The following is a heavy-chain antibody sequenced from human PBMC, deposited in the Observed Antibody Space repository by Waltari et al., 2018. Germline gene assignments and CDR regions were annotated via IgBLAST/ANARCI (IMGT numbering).Heavy chain of an antibody. CDR3: ATDSSGGRDWFDP. D-gene: IGHD3-22*01. Sequence: QVQLQESGPGLVKPSQTLSFTCTVSGGSISSGDYYWSWIRQPPGKGLEWIGYIYYSGSTYYNPSLKSRVTISVDTSKNQFSLKLSSVTAADTAVYYCATDSSGGRDWFDPWGQGTLVTVSS. CDR2: IYYSGST. J-gene: IGHJ5*02. V-gene: IGHV4-30-4*08. CDR1: GGSISSGDYY.